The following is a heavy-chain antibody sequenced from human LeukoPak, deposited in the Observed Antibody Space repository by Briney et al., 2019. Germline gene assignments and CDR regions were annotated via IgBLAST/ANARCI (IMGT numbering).Heavy chain of an antibody. D-gene: IGHD2-15*01. CDR3: ARGWKRGAFDI. CDR1: GFTFSSYS. V-gene: IGHV3-21*01. Sequence: GGSLRLSCAASGFTFSSYSMNWVRQAPGKGLEWVSSISSSSSYIYYADSVKGRFTISRDNAKNSLYLQMNSLRAEDTAVYYCARGWKRGAFDIWGQGTMVTVSS. CDR2: ISSSSSYI. J-gene: IGHJ3*02.